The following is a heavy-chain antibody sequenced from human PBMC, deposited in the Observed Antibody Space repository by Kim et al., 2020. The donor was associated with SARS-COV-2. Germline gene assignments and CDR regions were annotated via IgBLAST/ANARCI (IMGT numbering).Heavy chain of an antibody. Sequence: GESLKISCKGSGYSFTSYWIGWVRQMPGKGLEWMGIIYPGDSDTRYSPSFQGQVTISADKSISTAYLQWSSLKASDTAMYYCASLGSTTGTRGWFDPWGHGTLVTVSS. D-gene: IGHD1-1*01. CDR3: ASLGSTTGTRGWFDP. V-gene: IGHV5-51*01. CDR1: GYSFTSYW. J-gene: IGHJ5*02. CDR2: IYPGDSDT.